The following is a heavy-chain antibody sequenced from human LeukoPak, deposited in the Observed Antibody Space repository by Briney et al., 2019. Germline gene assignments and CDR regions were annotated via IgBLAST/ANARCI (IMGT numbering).Heavy chain of an antibody. D-gene: IGHD5-24*01. CDR1: GGSISSSGYY. CDR2: INHSGST. CDR3: ARRMKAWLQLGYFDY. J-gene: IGHJ4*02. Sequence: SETLSLTCTVSGGSISSSGYYWGWIRQPPGKGLEWIGEINHSGSTNYNPSLKSRVTISVDTSKNQFSLKLSSVTAADTTVYYCARRMKAWLQLGYFDYWGQGTLVTVSS. V-gene: IGHV4-39*01.